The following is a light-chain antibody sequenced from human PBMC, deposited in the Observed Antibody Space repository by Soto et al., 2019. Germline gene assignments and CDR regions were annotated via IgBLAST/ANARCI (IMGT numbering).Light chain of an antibody. J-gene: IGLJ2*01. Sequence: QSALTQPASVFGSPGQSITISCTGTSSDVGGYNYVSWYQQHPGKAPKLIIYEVSNRPSGFSNRFSGSKSANTASLTISGLQGDDEADYFCSSYTNSNTFIIFGGGTKLTVL. V-gene: IGLV2-14*01. CDR2: EVS. CDR1: SSDVGGYNY. CDR3: SSYTNSNTFII.